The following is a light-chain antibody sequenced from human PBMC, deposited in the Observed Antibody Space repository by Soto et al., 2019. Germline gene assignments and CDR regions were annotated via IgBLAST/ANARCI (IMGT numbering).Light chain of an antibody. CDR2: KAS. CDR3: QEYNTYSRT. V-gene: IGKV1-5*03. Sequence: DIQMTQSPSTLSASVGDRFTITCRASQSISSWLAWYQQKPGKVPNLLIYKASSLESGVPSRFSGSGSGTEFTLTISSLQPDDFATYYCQEYNTYSRTFGQGTKVDI. CDR1: QSISSW. J-gene: IGKJ1*01.